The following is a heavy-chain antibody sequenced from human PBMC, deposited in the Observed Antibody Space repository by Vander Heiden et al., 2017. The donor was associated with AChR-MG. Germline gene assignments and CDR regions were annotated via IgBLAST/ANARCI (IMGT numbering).Heavy chain of an antibody. J-gene: IGHJ1*01. V-gene: IGHV1-3*01. CDR3: ARGYSSGRFDFQL. CDR1: GYTFTSYT. D-gene: IGHD6-19*01. CDR2: INAGNGDT. Sequence: QVQLVQSGPEAKKPGASVKVSCKASGYTFTSYTIHWLRQVPGQRLEWMGRINAGNGDTKYLQKFQGRVTITRDTSANTAYMELSRLRTDDTAVFYCARGYSSGRFDFQLWGQGTLVTVSS.